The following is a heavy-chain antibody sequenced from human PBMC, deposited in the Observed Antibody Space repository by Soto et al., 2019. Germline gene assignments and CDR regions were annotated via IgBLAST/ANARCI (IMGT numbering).Heavy chain of an antibody. Sequence: SETLSLTCTVSGGSIKSDYYWTWVRQPPGGGLEWMGYKYYSGATDSDPSLKRRVSFSVDMSKNQFSLNLTSVTVADTAVYYCARGRPNYFYYGLDVWGQGIPVTVS. CDR2: KYYSGAT. CDR1: GGSIKSDYY. J-gene: IGHJ6*02. V-gene: IGHV4-30-4*01. CDR3: ARGRPNYFYYGLDV.